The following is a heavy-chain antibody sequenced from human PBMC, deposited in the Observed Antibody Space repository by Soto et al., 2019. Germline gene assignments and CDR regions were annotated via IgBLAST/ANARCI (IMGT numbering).Heavy chain of an antibody. Sequence: SETLSLTCTVSGGSIKSDYYWTWVRQPPGGGLEWMGYKYYSGATDSDPSLKRRVSFSVDMSKNQFSLNLTSVTVADTAVYYCARGRPNYFYYGLDVWGQGIPVTVS. CDR2: KYYSGAT. CDR1: GGSIKSDYY. J-gene: IGHJ6*02. V-gene: IGHV4-30-4*01. CDR3: ARGRPNYFYYGLDV.